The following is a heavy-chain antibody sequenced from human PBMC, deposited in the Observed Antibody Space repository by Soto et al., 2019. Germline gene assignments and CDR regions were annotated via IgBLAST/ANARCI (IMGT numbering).Heavy chain of an antibody. CDR2: INAGNGNT. D-gene: IGHD6-19*01. J-gene: IGHJ4*02. CDR1: GYAFTSYA. V-gene: IGHV1-3*01. CDR3: AREQWLVTGYFDY. Sequence: ASVKVSCKASGYAFTSYAMHWVRQAPGQRLEWMGWINAGNGNTKYSQKLQGRVTMTTDTSTSTAYMELRSLRSDDTAVYYCAREQWLVTGYFDYWGQGTLVTVSS.